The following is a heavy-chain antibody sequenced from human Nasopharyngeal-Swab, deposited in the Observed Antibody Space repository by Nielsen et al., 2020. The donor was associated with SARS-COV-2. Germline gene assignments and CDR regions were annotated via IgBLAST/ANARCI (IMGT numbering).Heavy chain of an antibody. CDR3: AGAPKQVWSRDYFDT. D-gene: IGHD5-18*01. V-gene: IGHV3-21*01. Sequence: LSLTCAASGFAFRTYSMNWVRQAPGKGPEWVSSISSSSSYTYYADSVKGRFTISRDNAKNSLYLQMNSLRAEDTAVYYCAGAPKQVWSRDYFDTWGQGMLVTVSS. CDR2: ISSSSSYT. J-gene: IGHJ4*02. CDR1: GFAFRTYS.